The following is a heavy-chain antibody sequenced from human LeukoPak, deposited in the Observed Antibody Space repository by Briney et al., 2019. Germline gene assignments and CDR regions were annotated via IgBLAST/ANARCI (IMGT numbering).Heavy chain of an antibody. CDR1: GGSISSSSYY. Sequence: SSETLSLTCTVSGGSISSSSYYWGWIRQPPGKGLEWIGSIYYSGSTYYNPSLKSRVTISVDTSKNQFSLKLSSVTAADTAVYYCARLEWWFAFDIWGQGTMVTVSS. CDR3: ARLEWWFAFDI. CDR2: IYYSGST. J-gene: IGHJ3*02. D-gene: IGHD2-15*01. V-gene: IGHV4-39*07.